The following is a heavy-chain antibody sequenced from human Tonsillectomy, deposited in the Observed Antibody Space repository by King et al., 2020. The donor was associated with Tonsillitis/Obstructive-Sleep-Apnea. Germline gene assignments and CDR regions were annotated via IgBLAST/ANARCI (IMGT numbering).Heavy chain of an antibody. CDR3: ARHFEVARQFGS. J-gene: IGHJ5*01. CDR2: IDPRDSYT. Sequence: QLVQSGAEVKKPGESLRISCKGSGYSFTTYWISWVRQMPGKGLEWMGRIDPRDSYTNYSPTFQGHVTMSADKSISTPYLQWSSLKASDTAMYYCARHFEVARQFGSWGQGTLVTVSS. CDR1: GYSFTTYW. D-gene: IGHD3-9*01. V-gene: IGHV5-10-1*03.